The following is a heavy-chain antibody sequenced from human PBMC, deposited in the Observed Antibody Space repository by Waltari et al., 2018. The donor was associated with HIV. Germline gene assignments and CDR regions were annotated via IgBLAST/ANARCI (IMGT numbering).Heavy chain of an antibody. J-gene: IGHJ6*02. V-gene: IGHV1-69*01. Sequence: QVQLVQSGAEVKKPGSSVKVSCKDSGGTFSSYAISWVRQAPGQGLEWMGGIIPSFGTANYAQKFQGRVTITADESTSTAYMELSSLRSEDTAVYYCARGSYSSSWGRTYYYYYGMDVWGQGTTVTVSS. D-gene: IGHD6-13*01. CDR2: IIPSFGTA. CDR1: GGTFSSYA. CDR3: ARGSYSSSWGRTYYYYYGMDV.